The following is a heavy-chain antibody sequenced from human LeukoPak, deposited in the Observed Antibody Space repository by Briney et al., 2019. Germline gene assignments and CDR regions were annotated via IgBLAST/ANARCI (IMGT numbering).Heavy chain of an antibody. CDR2: ISGSGDRT. J-gene: IGHJ6*02. V-gene: IGHV3-23*01. CDR3: ARGNAAYYYGMDV. D-gene: IGHD1-1*01. Sequence: PGGSLRLSCAASGLTISSSGMSWVRQAPGKGLEWVSAISGSGDRTHYADSVRGRFTISRDTSKDTLYLQMNSLRAEDTAVYYCARGNAAYYYGMDVWGQGTTVTVSS. CDR1: GLTISSSG.